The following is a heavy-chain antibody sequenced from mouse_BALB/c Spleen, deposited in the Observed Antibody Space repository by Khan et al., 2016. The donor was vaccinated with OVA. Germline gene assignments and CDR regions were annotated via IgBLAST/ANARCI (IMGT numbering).Heavy chain of an antibody. J-gene: IGHJ3*01. Sequence: QVTLKESGPGILQPSQTLSLTCSFSGFSLSSSGMGVSWIRQPSGKGLEWLAHIYWDDDKRYNPSLKSRLTISKDTSSKQVFLKITSVDTADTATYYCARREELVPWSAYWGQGTLVTVSA. D-gene: IGHD1-1*01. CDR1: GFSLSSSGMG. CDR3: ARREELVPWSAY. V-gene: IGHV8-12*01. CDR2: IYWDDDK.